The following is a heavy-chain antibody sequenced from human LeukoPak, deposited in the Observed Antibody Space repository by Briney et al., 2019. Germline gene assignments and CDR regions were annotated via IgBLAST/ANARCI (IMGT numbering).Heavy chain of an antibody. J-gene: IGHJ4*02. CDR2: IIPIFGTA. CDR1: GGTFSSYA. Sequence: GASVKVSCKASGGTFSSYAISWVRQAPGQGLEWMGGIIPIFGTANYAQKLQGRVTMTTDTSTSTAYMELRSLRSDDTAVYYCARYPPYQYGAQDWGQGTLVTVSS. D-gene: IGHD4-17*01. V-gene: IGHV1-69*05. CDR3: ARYPPYQYGAQD.